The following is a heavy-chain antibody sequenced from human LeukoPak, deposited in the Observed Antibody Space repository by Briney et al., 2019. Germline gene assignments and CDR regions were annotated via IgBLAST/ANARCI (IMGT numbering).Heavy chain of an antibody. CDR2: IYPGDSDT. CDR1: GYSFTSYW. V-gene: IGHV5-51*01. CDR3: ARIPSTVVTPGAWFDP. Sequence: GESRKISCKGSGYSFTSYWIGWVRQMPGKGLEWMGIIYPGDSDTRYSPSFQGQVTISADKSISTAYLQWSSLKASDTAMYYCARIPSTVVTPGAWFDPWGQGTLVTLSS. D-gene: IGHD4-23*01. J-gene: IGHJ5*02.